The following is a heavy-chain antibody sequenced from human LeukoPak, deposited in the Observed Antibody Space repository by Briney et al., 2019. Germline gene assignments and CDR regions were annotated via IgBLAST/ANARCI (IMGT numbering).Heavy chain of an antibody. CDR1: GGSISSYY. CDR2: IYYSGST. CDR3: ASRYNNDAFDI. J-gene: IGHJ3*02. D-gene: IGHD1-1*01. V-gene: IGHV4-39*01. Sequence: SETLSLTCSVSGGSISSYYWSWIRQPPGKGLEWIGSIYYSGSTYYNPSLKSRVTISVDTSKNQFSLKLSSVTAADTAVYYCASRYNNDAFDIWGQGTMVTVSS.